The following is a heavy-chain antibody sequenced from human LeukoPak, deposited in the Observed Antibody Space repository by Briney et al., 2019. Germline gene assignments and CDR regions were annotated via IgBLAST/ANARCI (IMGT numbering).Heavy chain of an antibody. D-gene: IGHD2-21*02. CDR2: ISAYNGNT. CDR1: GYTFTSYA. Sequence: AASVKVSCKASGYTFTSYAISWVRQAPGQGLEWMGWISAYNGNTNYAQKLQGRVTMTTDTSTSTAYMELRSLRSDDTAVYYCARRFDCGGDCYFFDCWGQGTLVTVSS. V-gene: IGHV1-18*01. J-gene: IGHJ4*02. CDR3: ARRFDCGGDCYFFDC.